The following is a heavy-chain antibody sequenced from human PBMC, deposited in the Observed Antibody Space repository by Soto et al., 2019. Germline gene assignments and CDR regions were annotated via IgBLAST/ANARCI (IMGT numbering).Heavy chain of an antibody. J-gene: IGHJ5*02. CDR3: AKDLKIAAAGTDWFDP. Sequence: WSLRLSCAASGFTFSSYGMHWFRQAPGKGLEWVAVISYDGSNKYYADSVKGRFTISRDNSKNTLYLQMDSLRAEDTAVYYCAKDLKIAAAGTDWFDPWGQGTLVTVSS. D-gene: IGHD6-13*01. CDR2: ISYDGSNK. CDR1: GFTFSSYG. V-gene: IGHV3-30*18.